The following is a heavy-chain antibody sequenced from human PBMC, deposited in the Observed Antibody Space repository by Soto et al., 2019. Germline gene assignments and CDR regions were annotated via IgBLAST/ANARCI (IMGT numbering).Heavy chain of an antibody. J-gene: IGHJ4*02. D-gene: IGHD3-10*01. CDR1: GYTFTNYG. CDR2: FNPKNGNT. Sequence: ASVKVSCKASGYTFTNYGINWLRQARGQGIEWIGWFNPKNGNTNYAQTFEGRLTLTTDTSTSTAFMELSNLRSDDTAFYYCARVNFGEHFDSWGQGTLVTVSS. CDR3: ARVNFGEHFDS. V-gene: IGHV1-18*01.